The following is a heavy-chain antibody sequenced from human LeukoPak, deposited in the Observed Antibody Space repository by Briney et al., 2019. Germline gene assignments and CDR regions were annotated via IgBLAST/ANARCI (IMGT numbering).Heavy chain of an antibody. V-gene: IGHV4-31*03. CDR1: GGSISSGGYY. Sequence: SETLSLTCTVSGGSISSGGYYWSWIRQHPGKGLEWIGYIYYSGSTYYNPSLKSRVTISVDTSKHQFSLKLSSVTAADTAVYYCARAHGSGSLYYYYYYGMDVWGQGTMVTVSS. D-gene: IGHD3-10*01. CDR2: IYYSGST. J-gene: IGHJ6*02. CDR3: ARAHGSGSLYYYYYYGMDV.